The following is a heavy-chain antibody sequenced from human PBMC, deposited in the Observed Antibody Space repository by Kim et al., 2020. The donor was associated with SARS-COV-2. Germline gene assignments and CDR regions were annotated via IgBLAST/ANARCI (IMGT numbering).Heavy chain of an antibody. CDR1: GFPFINAW. Sequence: GGSLRLSCAASGFPFINAWMSWVRQAPGKGLEWVGHIRSNPDGGTTDYAAPVKGRFTISRDDSINTVYLQMNSLETEDTAVYYFTTDRGGPWGFWGQGTLVTVSS. CDR3: TTDRGGPWGF. CDR2: IRSNPDGGTT. J-gene: IGHJ4*02. V-gene: IGHV3-15*01. D-gene: IGHD3-16*01.